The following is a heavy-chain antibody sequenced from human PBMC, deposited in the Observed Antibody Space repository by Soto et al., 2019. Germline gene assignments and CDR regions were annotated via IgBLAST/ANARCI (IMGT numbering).Heavy chain of an antibody. J-gene: IGHJ4*02. CDR1: GFTFGSYW. CDR3: VRGNTGYGNFDS. Sequence: EVPLVESGGVLVQPGGSLRLSCEGSGFTFGSYWMHWVRQAPGKGLVWVSRMYTDGSNSYYADSVRGRFTISRDNAKSTLYLQMNSLRAEDTAVYYCVRGNTGYGNFDSWGQGTLVTVSS. V-gene: IGHV3-74*01. D-gene: IGHD5-12*01. CDR2: MYTDGSNS.